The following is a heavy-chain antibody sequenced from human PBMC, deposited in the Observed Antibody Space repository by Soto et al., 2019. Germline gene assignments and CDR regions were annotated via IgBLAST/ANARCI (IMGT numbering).Heavy chain of an antibody. Sequence: TGGSLRLSCAATGFTFSTYWVHWVRQAPGKGLVWVSRINTDGSNTDYADSVKGRFTISRDNAKNTLFLQMNSLRAEDTAVYYCAAPYSTGHRLLGYWGQGTLVTVS. CDR2: INTDGSNT. D-gene: IGHD6-19*01. CDR1: GFTFSTYW. CDR3: AAPYSTGHRLLGY. J-gene: IGHJ4*02. V-gene: IGHV3-74*01.